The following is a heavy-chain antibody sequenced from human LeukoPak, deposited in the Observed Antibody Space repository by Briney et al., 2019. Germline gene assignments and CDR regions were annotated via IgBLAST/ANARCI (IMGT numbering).Heavy chain of an antibody. CDR1: GGSISSYY. Sequence: SETLSLTCTVSGGSISSYYWSWIRQPPGKGLEWIGYIYYSGSTNYNPSLKSRVTISVDTSKNQFSLKLSSVTAADTAVYYCARDRGYSSGSTLDYYYYYGMDVWGQGTTVTVSS. CDR2: IYYSGST. J-gene: IGHJ6*02. D-gene: IGHD6-19*01. CDR3: ARDRGYSSGSTLDYYYYYGMDV. V-gene: IGHV4-59*01.